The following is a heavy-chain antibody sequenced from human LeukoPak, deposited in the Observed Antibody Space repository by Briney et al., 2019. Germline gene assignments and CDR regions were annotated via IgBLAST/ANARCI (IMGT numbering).Heavy chain of an antibody. CDR1: GGSFSGYY. CDR3: ARGGGSLPTNRLDY. V-gene: IGHV4-34*01. CDR2: INHSGST. J-gene: IGHJ4*02. Sequence: SETLSLTCAVYGGSFSGYYWSWLRQPPGKGLEWLGEINHSGSTNYNPSLKSRVTISVDTSKNQFSLKLSSVTAADTAVYYCARGGGSLPTNRLDYWGQGTLVTVSS. D-gene: IGHD1-26*01.